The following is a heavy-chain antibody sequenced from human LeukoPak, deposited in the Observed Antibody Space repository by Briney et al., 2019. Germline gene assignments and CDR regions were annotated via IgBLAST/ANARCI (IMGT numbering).Heavy chain of an antibody. D-gene: IGHD6-13*01. Sequence: GGSLRLSCAASGFTFSSYWMSWVRQAPGKGLEWVANIKQDGSEKYYVDSVKGRFTISRDNAKNSLYLRMNSLRAEDTAVYYCGRSGSSSWFDAFDIWGQGTMVTVSS. J-gene: IGHJ3*02. V-gene: IGHV3-7*03. CDR3: GRSGSSSWFDAFDI. CDR2: IKQDGSEK. CDR1: GFTFSSYW.